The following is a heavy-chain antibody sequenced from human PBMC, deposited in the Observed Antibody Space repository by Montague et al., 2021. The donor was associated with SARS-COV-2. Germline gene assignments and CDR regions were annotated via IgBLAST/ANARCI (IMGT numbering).Heavy chain of an antibody. J-gene: IGHJ6*02. Sequence: SLRLSCAASGFTFSSYGMHWVCQAPGKGLEWVAVIWYDGSNKYYADSVKGRFTISRDNSKNTLYLQMNSLRAEDTAVYYCAGEGSGYSSGWYGYYYYGMDVWGQGTTVTVSS. CDR3: AGEGSGYSSGWYGYYYYGMDV. V-gene: IGHV3-33*01. CDR2: IWYDGSNK. CDR1: GFTFSSYG. D-gene: IGHD6-19*01.